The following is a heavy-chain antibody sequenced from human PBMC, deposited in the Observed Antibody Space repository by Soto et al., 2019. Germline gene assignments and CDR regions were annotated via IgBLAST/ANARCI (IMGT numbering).Heavy chain of an antibody. J-gene: IGHJ4*02. CDR3: TRGYKNGWYFDS. CDR2: SRNKAYSYIT. V-gene: IGHV3-72*01. D-gene: IGHD6-19*01. Sequence: GGSLRLSCAASGFIFHEHDMHWVRQAPGKGLEWVGRSRNKAYSYITEYDASVKGRFTISRDDSRNSMYLQMNSLKTEDTAVYFCTRGYKNGWYFDSWGQGVLVTVSS. CDR1: GFIFHEHD.